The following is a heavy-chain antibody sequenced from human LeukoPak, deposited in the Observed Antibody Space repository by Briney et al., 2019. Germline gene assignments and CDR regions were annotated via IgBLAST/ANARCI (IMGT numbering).Heavy chain of an antibody. CDR3: ARVDSSGCDY. D-gene: IGHD6-19*01. J-gene: IGHJ4*02. CDR1: GGSISSYY. CDR2: INHSGST. Sequence: KASETLSLTCTVSGGSISSYYWSWIRQPPGKGLEWIGEINHSGSTNYNPSLKSRVTISVDTSKNQFSLKLSSVTAADTAVYYCARVDSSGCDYWGQGTLVTVSS. V-gene: IGHV4-34*01.